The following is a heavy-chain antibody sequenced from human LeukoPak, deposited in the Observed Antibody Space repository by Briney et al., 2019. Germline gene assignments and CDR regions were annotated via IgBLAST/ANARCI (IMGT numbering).Heavy chain of an antibody. CDR2: ISSSSSYI. Sequence: GGSLRLSCAASGFTFSSYSMNWVRQAPGKGLEWVSSISSSSSYIYYADSVKGRFTISRDNAKNSLYLQMNSLRAEDTAEYYCAREGKAGLDYYYGMDVWGQGTTVTVSS. CDR1: GFTFSSYS. CDR3: AREGKAGLDYYYGMDV. J-gene: IGHJ6*02. D-gene: IGHD3-16*01. V-gene: IGHV3-21*01.